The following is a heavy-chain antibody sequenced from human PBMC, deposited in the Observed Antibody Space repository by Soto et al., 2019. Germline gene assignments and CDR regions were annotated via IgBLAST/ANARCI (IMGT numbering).Heavy chain of an antibody. D-gene: IGHD2-15*01. J-gene: IGHJ6*02. CDR3: AKVGGYELSHGMDV. CDR1: GFTFDDYA. Sequence: EVQLVESGGGLVQPGRSLRLSCAASGFTFDDYAMHWVRQAPGKGLEWVSRISWNSGNIGYVDSVKGRFTISRDNAKNSLYLQMNGLRAEDTALYYCAKVGGYELSHGMDVWGQGTTVTVSS. CDR2: ISWNSGNI. V-gene: IGHV3-9*01.